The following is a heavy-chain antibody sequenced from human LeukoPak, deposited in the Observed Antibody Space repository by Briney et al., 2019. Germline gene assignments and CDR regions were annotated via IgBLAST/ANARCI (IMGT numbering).Heavy chain of an antibody. Sequence: PGGSLRLSCAASGFTFSRSWMHWVRQAPGKGLVWVSRINDDGSTTSYADSVKGRFTISRDNSKNTLYLQMNSLRAEDTAVYYCAKEGGEGGTEQVLDYYYYYMDVWGKGTTVTISS. V-gene: IGHV3-74*01. J-gene: IGHJ6*03. CDR1: GFTFSRSW. D-gene: IGHD3-16*01. CDR3: AKEGGEGGTEQVLDYYYYYMDV. CDR2: INDDGSTT.